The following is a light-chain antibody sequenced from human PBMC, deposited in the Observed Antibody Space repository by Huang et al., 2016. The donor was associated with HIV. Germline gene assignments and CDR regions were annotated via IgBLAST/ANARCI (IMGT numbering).Light chain of an antibody. J-gene: IGKJ4*01. CDR2: GAS. CDR3: QHYNNWPPLVT. V-gene: IGKV3-15*01. CDR1: QSINSN. Sequence: EIVMTQSPATLSVSPGERATVSCRASQSINSNIAWYQLKPGQAPRLLIYGASTRATGVPARFRGSGSGTDFTLTISSLQSEDFAFYYCQHYNNWPPLVTFGGGTKVEIK.